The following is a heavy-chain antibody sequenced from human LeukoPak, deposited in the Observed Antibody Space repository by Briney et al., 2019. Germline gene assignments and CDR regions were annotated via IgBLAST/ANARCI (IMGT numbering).Heavy chain of an antibody. CDR1: GGTFSSYA. CDR2: IIPILGIA. D-gene: IGHD2-2*01. Sequence: GASVKVSCKASGGTFSSYAISWVRQAPGQGLEWVGRIIPILGIANYAQKFQGRVTITADKSTSTAYMELSSLRSEDTAVYYCAGCSSTSCKEHSFDYWGQGTLVTVSS. CDR3: AGCSSTSCKEHSFDY. V-gene: IGHV1-69*04. J-gene: IGHJ4*02.